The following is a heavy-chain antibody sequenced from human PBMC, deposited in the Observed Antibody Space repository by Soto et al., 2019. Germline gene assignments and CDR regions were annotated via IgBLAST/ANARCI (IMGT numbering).Heavy chain of an antibody. CDR3: TTGLSNGYYNFDY. V-gene: IGHV3-15*01. J-gene: IGHJ4*02. Sequence: GSLRLSCAASGFTFNSYAVSWVRQAPGEGLEWVGRIKGEADGGTTDYAAPVKGRITISRDHSKDTLYLRMNSLKTEDTAVYYCTTGLSNGYYNFDYWGQGNPVTVSS. CDR1: GFTFNSYA. D-gene: IGHD3-22*01. CDR2: IKGEADGGTT.